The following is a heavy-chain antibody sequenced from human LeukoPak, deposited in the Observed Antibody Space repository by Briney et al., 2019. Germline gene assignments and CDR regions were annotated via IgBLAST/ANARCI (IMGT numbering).Heavy chain of an antibody. V-gene: IGHV4-59*01. CDR1: GGSFSGYY. Sequence: PSETLSLTCAVYGGSFSGYYWSWIRQPPGKGLEWIGYIYYSGSTNYNPSLKSRVTISVDTSKNQFSLKLSSVTAADTAVYYCASLVVVAEGWFDPWGQGTLVTVSS. J-gene: IGHJ5*02. D-gene: IGHD2-15*01. CDR3: ASLVVVAEGWFDP. CDR2: IYYSGST.